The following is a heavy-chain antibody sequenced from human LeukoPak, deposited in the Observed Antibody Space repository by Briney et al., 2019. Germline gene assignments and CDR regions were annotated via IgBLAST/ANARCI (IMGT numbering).Heavy chain of an antibody. J-gene: IGHJ4*02. CDR3: AKGGYCSSTSCRRPYFDY. V-gene: IGHV3-23*01. CDR2: ISGSGGST. Sequence: PGGSLRLSCAASGFTFSSYAMSWVRQAPGKGLEWVSAISGSGGSTYYADSVKGRFTISRDNSKNTLYLQMNSLRAEDTAVYYCAKGGYCSSTSCRRPYFDYWGQGTLVTVSS. D-gene: IGHD2-2*01. CDR1: GFTFSSYA.